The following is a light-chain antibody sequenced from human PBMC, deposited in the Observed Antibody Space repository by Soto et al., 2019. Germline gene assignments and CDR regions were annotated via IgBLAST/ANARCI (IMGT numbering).Light chain of an antibody. CDR1: YSNIGSNF. J-gene: IGLJ3*02. CDR2: SIN. Sequence: QSVLTQPPSASATPGQTVTISCSGRYSNIGSNFVSWYQRLPGTAPQLLIYSINQRPSGVPDRFSGSKSGTSASLPISGLESEDEADYFFSSWDDSLDGPVFVGGTKVTVL. V-gene: IGLV1-44*01. CDR3: SSWDDSLDGPV.